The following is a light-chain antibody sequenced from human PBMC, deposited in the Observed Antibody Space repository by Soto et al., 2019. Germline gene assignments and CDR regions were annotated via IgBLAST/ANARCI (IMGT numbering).Light chain of an antibody. Sequence: PGERATLSCRTSQSVSSNYLAWYQQKPAQAPRLLIYGASSRATGIPDRFSGSGSGTDFTLTISRLEPEDLAVYYCQQYNNWPSLFGPGTKVDIK. V-gene: IGKV3-20*01. CDR3: QQYNNWPSL. CDR1: QSVSSNY. CDR2: GAS. J-gene: IGKJ3*01.